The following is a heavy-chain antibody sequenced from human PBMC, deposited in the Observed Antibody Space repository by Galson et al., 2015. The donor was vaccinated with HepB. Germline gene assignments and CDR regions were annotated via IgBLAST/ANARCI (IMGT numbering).Heavy chain of an antibody. CDR3: AREGPLDIVVVPAAMGFENYYYYMDV. J-gene: IGHJ6*03. Sequence: SLRLSCAASGFTFSDYYMSWIRQAPGKGLEWVSYISSSGSTIYYADSVKGRFTISRDNAKNSLYLQMNSLRAEDTAVYYCAREGPLDIVVVPAAMGFENYYYYMDVWGKGTTVTVSS. D-gene: IGHD2-2*01. V-gene: IGHV3-11*01. CDR2: ISSSGSTI. CDR1: GFTFSDYY.